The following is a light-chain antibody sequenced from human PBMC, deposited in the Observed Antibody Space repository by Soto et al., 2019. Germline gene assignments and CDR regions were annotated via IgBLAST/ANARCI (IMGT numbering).Light chain of an antibody. V-gene: IGLV2-14*01. CDR3: SSYTSSSTPGV. CDR1: NSGVGGYNY. CDR2: DVS. J-gene: IGLJ1*01. Sequence: QSALTQPASVSGSPGQSITISCTGTNSGVGGYNYVTWYQQQPGKAPKLMIYDVSNRPSGVSNRFSGSKSGNTASLTISGLQAEEDADYYCSSYTSSSTPGVFGTGTKLTVL.